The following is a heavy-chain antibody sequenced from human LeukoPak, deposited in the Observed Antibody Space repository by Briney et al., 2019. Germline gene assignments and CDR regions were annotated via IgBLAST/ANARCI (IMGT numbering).Heavy chain of an antibody. CDR3: ARGYCRSTSCYTQQRNAFDI. J-gene: IGHJ3*02. CDR1: GGTFSSYA. V-gene: IGHV1-69*05. D-gene: IGHD2-2*02. Sequence: GASVKVSCKASGGTFSSYAISWVRQAPGQGLEWMGGIIPIFGTANYAQKFQGRVTITTDESTSTAYMELSSLRSEDTAVYYCARGYCRSTSCYTQQRNAFDIWGQGTMVTVSS. CDR2: IIPIFGTA.